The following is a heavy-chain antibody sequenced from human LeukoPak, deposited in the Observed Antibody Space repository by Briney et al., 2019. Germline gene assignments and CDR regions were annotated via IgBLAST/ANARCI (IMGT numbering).Heavy chain of an antibody. V-gene: IGHV1-69*04. CDR3: ARSTRGEWIQLWSYQGNWFDP. CDR1: GGTFSSYA. Sequence: SVKVSCKASGGTFSSYAISWVRQAPGQGLEWMGRIIPILGIANYAQKFQGRVTITADKSTSTAYMELSSLRSEDTAVYYCARSTRGEWIQLWSYQGNWFDPWGQGTLVTVSS. CDR2: IIPILGIA. J-gene: IGHJ5*02. D-gene: IGHD5-18*01.